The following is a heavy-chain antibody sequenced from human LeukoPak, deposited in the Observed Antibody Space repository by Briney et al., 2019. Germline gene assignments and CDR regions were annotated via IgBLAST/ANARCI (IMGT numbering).Heavy chain of an antibody. CDR2: ISSSSSYT. D-gene: IGHD3-10*01. J-gene: IGHJ4*02. V-gene: IGHV3-11*05. CDR3: ARGRTMVRGVTPPSYFDY. Sequence: GGSLRLSCAASGFTFSDYYMSWIRQAPGKGLEWVSSISSSSSYTSYADSVKGRFTISRDNAKNSLYLQMNSLKAEDTAVYYCARGRTMVRGVTPPSYFDYWGQGTLVTVSS. CDR1: GFTFSDYY.